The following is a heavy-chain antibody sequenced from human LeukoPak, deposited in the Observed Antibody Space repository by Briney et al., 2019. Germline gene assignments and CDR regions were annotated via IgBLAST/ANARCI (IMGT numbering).Heavy chain of an antibody. CDR3: TTDRDLSSGWCRDAFDI. J-gene: IGHJ3*02. V-gene: IGHV3-15*07. Sequence: GGSLRLSCAASGFTFSNAWMNWVRQAPGKGLEWVGRIKSKTDGGTTDYAAPVKGRFTISRDDSKNTLYLQMNSLKTEDTAVYYCTTDRDLSSGWCRDAFDIWGQGTMVTVSS. CDR1: GFTFSNAW. CDR2: IKSKTDGGTT. D-gene: IGHD6-19*01.